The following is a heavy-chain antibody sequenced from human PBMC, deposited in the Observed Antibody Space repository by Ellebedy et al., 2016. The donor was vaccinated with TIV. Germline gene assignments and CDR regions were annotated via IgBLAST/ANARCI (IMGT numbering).Heavy chain of an antibody. CDR2: INPNSGGT. Sequence: ASVKVSCKASGYTFTGYYMHWVRQAPGQGLEWMGWINPNSGGTNYAQKFQGRVTMTSDTSTSTGYMELNSLRYDDTAVYYCATLPYISTSSAYWGQGTLVTVSS. V-gene: IGHV1-2*02. CDR1: GYTFTGYY. J-gene: IGHJ4*02. D-gene: IGHD6-6*01. CDR3: ATLPYISTSSAY.